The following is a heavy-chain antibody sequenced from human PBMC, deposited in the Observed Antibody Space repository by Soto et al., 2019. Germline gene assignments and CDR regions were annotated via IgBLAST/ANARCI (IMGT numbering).Heavy chain of an antibody. CDR1: GFTFINYA. J-gene: IGHJ4*02. D-gene: IGHD4-17*01. CDR2: IDDSGAST. V-gene: IGHV3-23*01. Sequence: GGSLRLSCEASGFTFINYAMSWVRQAPGKGLEWVSGIDDSGASTYYADSMKGRFSISRDNYKNTLYLQMHGLRVEDTAVYYCAKEAFDSTVTTYFDSWGQGTLVTV. CDR3: AKEAFDSTVTTYFDS.